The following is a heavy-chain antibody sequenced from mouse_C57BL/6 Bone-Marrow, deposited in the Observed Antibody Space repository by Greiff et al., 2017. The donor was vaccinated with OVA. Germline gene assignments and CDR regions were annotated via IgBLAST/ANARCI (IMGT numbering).Heavy chain of an antibody. J-gene: IGHJ2*01. CDR2: IYPGSGST. Sequence: VQLQQPGAELVKPGASVKMSCKASGYTFTSYWITWVKQRPGQGLEWIGDIYPGSGSTNYNEKFKSKATLTVDTSSSTAYMQLSSLTSEDSAVYYCARSGAAQATRYFDYWGQGTTLTVSS. CDR1: GYTFTSYW. CDR3: ARSGAAQATRYFDY. D-gene: IGHD3-2*02. V-gene: IGHV1-55*01.